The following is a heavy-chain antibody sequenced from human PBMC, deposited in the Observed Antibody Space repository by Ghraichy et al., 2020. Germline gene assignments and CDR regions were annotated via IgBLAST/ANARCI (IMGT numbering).Heavy chain of an antibody. Sequence: SVKVSCKASGGTFSSYAISWVRHAPGQGLEWMGGIIPIFGTANYAQKFQGRVTITADESTSTAYMELSSLRSEDTAVYYCATHGPLVATYFDYWGQGTLVTVSS. CDR2: IIPIFGTA. CDR3: ATHGPLVATYFDY. D-gene: IGHD5-12*01. V-gene: IGHV1-69*13. J-gene: IGHJ4*02. CDR1: GGTFSSYA.